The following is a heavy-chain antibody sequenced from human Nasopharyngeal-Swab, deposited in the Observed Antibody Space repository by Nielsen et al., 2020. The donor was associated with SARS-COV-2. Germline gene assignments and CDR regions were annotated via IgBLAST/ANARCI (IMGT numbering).Heavy chain of an antibody. J-gene: IGHJ6*02. V-gene: IGHV3-23*01. CDR3: AKDRVSGDDSGEYYHYCGMDV. CDR2: ISGDSDST. D-gene: IGHD5-12*01. Sequence: GGSLILFCAASGFTLSTFAICCVLHAPGIRLECVSFISGDSDSTYYTDSVRGRFTISRDNSKNTFILQMTDLRAEDTAIYYCAKDRVSGDDSGEYYHYCGMDVWGQGTSVTVS. CDR1: GFTLSTFA.